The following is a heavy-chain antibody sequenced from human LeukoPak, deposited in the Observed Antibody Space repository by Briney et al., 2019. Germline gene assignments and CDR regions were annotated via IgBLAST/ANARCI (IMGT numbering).Heavy chain of an antibody. D-gene: IGHD3-10*01. CDR3: ARDKGGMVPFDY. CDR1: GFIFSKYW. V-gene: IGHV3-7*01. Sequence: GGSLRLSCVASGFIFSKYWMTWVRQAPGKGLEWVANIKQGGSEKNYVDSVKGRFTIARDDAKNSLYLQMNSLRAEDTAVYFCARDKGGMVPFDYWGQGTLVTVSS. J-gene: IGHJ4*02. CDR2: IKQGGSEK.